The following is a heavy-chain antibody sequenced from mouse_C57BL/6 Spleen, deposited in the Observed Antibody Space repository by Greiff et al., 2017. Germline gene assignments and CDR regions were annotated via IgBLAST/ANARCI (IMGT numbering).Heavy chain of an antibody. V-gene: IGHV1-20*01. J-gene: IGHJ4*01. CDR1: GYSFTGYF. CDR3: ARKGAMDY. Sequence: EVKLVESGPELVKPGDSVKISCKASGYSFTGYFMNWVMQSHGKSLEWIGRINPYNGDTFYNQKFKGKATLTVDKSSSTAHMELRSLTSEDSAVYYCARKGAMDYWGQGTSVTVSS. CDR2: INPYNGDT.